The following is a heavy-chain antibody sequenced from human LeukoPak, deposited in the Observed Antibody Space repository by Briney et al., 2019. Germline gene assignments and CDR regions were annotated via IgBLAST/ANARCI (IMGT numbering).Heavy chain of an antibody. Sequence: PSETLSLTCTASGGSISSYYWSWIRQPPGKGLEWIGYIYYSGSTNYNPSLKSRVTISVDTSKNQFSLKLSSVTAADTAVYYCARDNFWSETNWFDPWGQGTLVTVSS. V-gene: IGHV4-59*01. CDR3: ARDNFWSETNWFDP. D-gene: IGHD3-3*01. J-gene: IGHJ5*02. CDR1: GGSISSYY. CDR2: IYYSGST.